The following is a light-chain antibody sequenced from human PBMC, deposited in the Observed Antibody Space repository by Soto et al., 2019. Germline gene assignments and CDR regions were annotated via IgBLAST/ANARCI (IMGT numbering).Light chain of an antibody. Sequence: QSALTQSPSASGSPGQSVTISCTGTSSDIGGYNSVSWYQQHPGKAPKLMIYEVSDRPSGISSRFSGSKSGNTASLTISGLQTEDEADYYCSSYTSSSTLFGTGTKLTVL. CDR2: EVS. J-gene: IGLJ1*01. V-gene: IGLV2-14*01. CDR1: SSDIGGYNS. CDR3: SSYTSSSTL.